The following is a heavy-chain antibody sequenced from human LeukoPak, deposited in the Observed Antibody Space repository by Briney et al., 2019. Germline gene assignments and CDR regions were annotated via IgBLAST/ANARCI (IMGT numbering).Heavy chain of an antibody. D-gene: IGHD3-10*01. CDR3: AKGSGNGYGSGPFDY. CDR2: ISTDAGET. CDR1: GFTFSSYS. V-gene: IGHV3-23*01. J-gene: IGHJ4*02. Sequence: GGSLRLSCAASGFTFSSYSMNWVRQAPGKGLEWVSAISTDAGETHYADSVKGRFTISRDNSKNTVSLQMSSLRAEDTALYYCAKGSGNGYGSGPFDYWGQGTLVTVSS.